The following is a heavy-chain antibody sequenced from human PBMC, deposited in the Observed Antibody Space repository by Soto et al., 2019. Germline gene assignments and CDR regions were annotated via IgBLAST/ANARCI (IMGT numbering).Heavy chain of an antibody. CDR2: LNDSGGT. J-gene: IGHJ1*01. CDR3: ARGRGGVQH. CDR1: GGSFSVYY. V-gene: IGHV4-34*01. D-gene: IGHD3-10*01. Sequence: SETLGLSCAFYGGSFSVYYWSWIRQPPGKGLEWIGELNDSGGTNYNASLKSRVSISGDTSKNQFSLKLSFVTAADTAVYYCARGRGGVQHWGQGTLVTVSS.